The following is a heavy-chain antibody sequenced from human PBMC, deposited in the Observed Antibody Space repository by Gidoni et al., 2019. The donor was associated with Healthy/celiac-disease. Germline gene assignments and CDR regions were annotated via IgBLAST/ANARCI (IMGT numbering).Heavy chain of an antibody. J-gene: IGHJ1*01. D-gene: IGHD5-18*01. CDR3: AKDDTAPPPWYFQH. CDR1: GFTFSSYA. CDR2: ISGSGGST. V-gene: IGHV3-23*01. Sequence: EVQLLESGGGLVQPGRALRLSCAAPGFTFSSYAMSWVRQAPGKGLEWVSAISGSGGSTYYADSVKGRFTISRDNSKNTLYLQMNSLRAEDTGVYYCAKDDTAPPPWYFQHWGQGTLVTVSS.